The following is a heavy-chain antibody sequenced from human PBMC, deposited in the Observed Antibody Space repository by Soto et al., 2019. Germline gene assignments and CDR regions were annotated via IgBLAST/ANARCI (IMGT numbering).Heavy chain of an antibody. CDR2: ISGNGGRT. J-gene: IGHJ4*02. CDR1: GFTFSNYP. CDR3: AREGSTGTNDC. Sequence: EVQLVESGGDLVQPGGSLRLSCAASGFTFSNYPMHWVRQAPGKGLESVSAISGNGGRTYYANSVKGRFTISRDNSKNTLYLQMGRLRADDMGLYYCAREGSTGTNDCWGQGTLVTVSS. D-gene: IGHD1-1*01. V-gene: IGHV3-64*01.